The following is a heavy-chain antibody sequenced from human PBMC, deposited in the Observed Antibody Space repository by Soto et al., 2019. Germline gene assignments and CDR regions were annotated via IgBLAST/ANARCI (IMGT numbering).Heavy chain of an antibody. D-gene: IGHD3-10*01. CDR3: ARCITMVRGEGARGPKYYYYGLDV. CDR2: INEDGTET. J-gene: IGHJ6*01. V-gene: IGHV3-7*01. Sequence: SMELCRAFCQVSLSRYVVSWARKDPGKGLEWVANINEDGTETYYAESVRGRLTFSRDNAQNSLFLQMNSLRAEDTAVYYCARCITMVRGEGARGPKYYYYGLDVWGQGTTVTVSS. CDR1: QVSLSRYV.